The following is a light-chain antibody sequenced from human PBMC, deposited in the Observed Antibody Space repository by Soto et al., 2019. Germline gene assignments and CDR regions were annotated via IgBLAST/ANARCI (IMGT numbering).Light chain of an antibody. CDR3: QQSYSTPLT. V-gene: IGKV1-39*01. J-gene: IGKJ4*02. CDR2: AAS. CDR1: QSISSY. Sequence: DIQMTQSPSSLSASVGDRVTITCRASQSISSYLNWYQQKPGNAPQLLIYAASSLPSGVPSRFSGSGSGTDFTLTISSLQPEDFATYYCQQSYSTPLTFGGGTKVEIK.